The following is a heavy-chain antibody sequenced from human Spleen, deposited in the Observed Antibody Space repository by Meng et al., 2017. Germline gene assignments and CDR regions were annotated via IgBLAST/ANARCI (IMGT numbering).Heavy chain of an antibody. CDR2: MNPLTDST. CDR3: AGGETRFDP. CDR1: GYTFIDFF. D-gene: IGHD1-7*01. J-gene: IGHJ5*02. V-gene: IGHV1-46*01. Sequence: QVHLVQSGAEVRRPRASAKLSCKTPGYTFIDFFIHWFPQAPRHRLDWMGLMNPLTDSTIYAQGFQGRVTVTMDTSTATVYLEMSRLKSDDTAVYFCAGGETRFDPWGQGTLVTVSS.